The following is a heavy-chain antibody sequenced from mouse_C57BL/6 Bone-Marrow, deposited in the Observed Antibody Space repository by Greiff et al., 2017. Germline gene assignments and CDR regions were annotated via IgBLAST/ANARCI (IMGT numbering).Heavy chain of an antibody. D-gene: IGHD1-1*01. Sequence: QVQLKESGAELMKPGASVKLSCKATGYTFTGYWLEWVKQRPGNGLEWIGEILPGSGSTNYNAKFKGKATFTADTSSNTAYMQLSSLTTEDAAIYYCARSGTTVVDWYFDVWGTETTVTVSS. CDR2: ILPGSGST. CDR3: ARSGTTVVDWYFDV. J-gene: IGHJ1*03. CDR1: GYTFTGYW. V-gene: IGHV1-9*01.